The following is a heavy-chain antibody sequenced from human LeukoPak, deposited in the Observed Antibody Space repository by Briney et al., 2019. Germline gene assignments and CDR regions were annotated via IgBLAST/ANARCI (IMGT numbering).Heavy chain of an antibody. D-gene: IGHD3-22*01. J-gene: IGHJ4*01. Sequence: GSLRLSCAASGFTFSSYAMSWVRQAPGKGLEWVSAISGSGGSTYYADSVKGRFTISRDNSKNTLYLQMNSLRAEDTAVYYCANLHDGDSSGYYFFDYWGQGTLVTVSS. CDR2: ISGSGGST. CDR1: GFTFSSYA. V-gene: IGHV3-23*01. CDR3: ANLHDGDSSGYYFFDY.